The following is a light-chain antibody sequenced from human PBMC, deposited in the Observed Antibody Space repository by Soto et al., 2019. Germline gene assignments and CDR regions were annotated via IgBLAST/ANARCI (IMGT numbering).Light chain of an antibody. CDR2: ENS. Sequence: QSVLTQPPSVSSAPGQKVTISCSGNSPNIGSNDVSWYQQLPGKAPKLLIYENSQRPSGIPDRFSGSKSGTSATLGITGLQTGDEADYYCGTWDSSLIALFGTG. J-gene: IGLJ1*01. V-gene: IGLV1-51*02. CDR1: SPNIGSND. CDR3: GTWDSSLIAL.